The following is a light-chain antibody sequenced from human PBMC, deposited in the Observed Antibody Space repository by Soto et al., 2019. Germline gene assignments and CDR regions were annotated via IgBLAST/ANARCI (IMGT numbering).Light chain of an antibody. CDR1: QNSIPY. J-gene: IGKJ4*01. CDR2: GAS. CDR3: QDTFSMSPLT. Sequence: DIQMTKSPSSLPASVRDSVTITCRASQNSIPYLNCYQHNPGKATTLLIYGASILHSGVPSRFSGSGSETDFTRTINGLQPDDFATYYCQDTFSMSPLTVGGGNKVELK. V-gene: IGKV1-39*01.